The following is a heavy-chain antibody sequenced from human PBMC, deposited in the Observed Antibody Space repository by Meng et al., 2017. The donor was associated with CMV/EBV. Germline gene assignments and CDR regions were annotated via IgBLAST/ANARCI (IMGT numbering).Heavy chain of an antibody. V-gene: IGHV4-34*01. CDR2: INHSGST. J-gene: IGHJ6*02. Sequence: SETLSLTCAVYGGPFSGYYWSWIRQPPGKGLEWIGEINHSGSTNYNPSLKSRVTISVDTSKNQFSLKLSSVTAADTAVYYCARGDSSSWYSVYYYYYYGMDVWGQGTTVTVSS. CDR1: GGPFSGYY. CDR3: ARGDSSSWYSVYYYYYYGMDV. D-gene: IGHD6-13*01.